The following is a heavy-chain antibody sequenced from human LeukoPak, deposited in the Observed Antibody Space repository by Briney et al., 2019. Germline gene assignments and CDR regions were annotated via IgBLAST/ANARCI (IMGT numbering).Heavy chain of an antibody. CDR1: GGSISSSSYY. J-gene: IGHJ3*01. CDR3: ASGNYYDGSGYG. D-gene: IGHD3-22*01. V-gene: IGHV4-39*01. Sequence: NPSETLSLTCTVSGGSISSSSYYWGWIRQPPGKGLEWIGSIYYSGSTYYNPSLKSRVTISVDTSKNQFSLKLSSVTAADTAVYYCASGNYYDGSGYGWGQGTMVTVSS. CDR2: IYYSGST.